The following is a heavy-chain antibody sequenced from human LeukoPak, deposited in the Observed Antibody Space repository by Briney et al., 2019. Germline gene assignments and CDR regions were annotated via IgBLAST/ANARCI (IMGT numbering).Heavy chain of an antibody. CDR2: MRPNSGET. J-gene: IGHJ1*01. D-gene: IGHD2-15*01. CDR1: GYTFTNFE. CDR3: PRGYCSGGGCYTAEYLPH. V-gene: IGHV1-8*02. Sequence: ASVTVSCKPSGYTFTNFENNWVRQVAGQGREWMGWMRPNSGETVNVQKFQGRVTMTRDISTSTAYVELTGLRSDDTAVYFCPRGYCSGGGCYTAEYLPHWGQGTLVTVSS.